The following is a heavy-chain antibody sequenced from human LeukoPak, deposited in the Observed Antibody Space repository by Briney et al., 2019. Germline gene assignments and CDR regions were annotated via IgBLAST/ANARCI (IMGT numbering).Heavy chain of an antibody. V-gene: IGHV3-7*04. CDR2: IKQDGSEK. CDR1: VFTPSSDW. D-gene: IGHD3-22*01. CDR3: ARDSGLNYYDTVNAFDI. Sequence: PGGSLRLSCAASVFTPSSDWMSSVRQAPGKGVERVANIKQDGSEKYYVDSVKGRFTISRDNAKNSLYLQMNSLRAGDTAVYYCARDSGLNYYDTVNAFDIWGQGTMVTVSS. J-gene: IGHJ3*02.